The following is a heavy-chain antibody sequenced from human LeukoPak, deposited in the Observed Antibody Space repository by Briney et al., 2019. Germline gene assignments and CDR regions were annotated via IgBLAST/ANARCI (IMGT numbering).Heavy chain of an antibody. Sequence: GASVKVSCKASGYTFTSYAMHWVRQAPGQRLEWMGWMNPNSGNTGYAQKFQGRVTITRNTSISTAYMELSSLRSEDTAVYYCARGDIAAAGTSNWFDPWGQGTLVTVSS. D-gene: IGHD6-13*01. CDR2: MNPNSGNT. J-gene: IGHJ5*02. V-gene: IGHV1-8*03. CDR1: GYTFTSYA. CDR3: ARGDIAAAGTSNWFDP.